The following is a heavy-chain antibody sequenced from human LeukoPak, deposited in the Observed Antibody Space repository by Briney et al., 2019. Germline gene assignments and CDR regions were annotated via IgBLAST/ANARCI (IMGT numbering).Heavy chain of an antibody. D-gene: IGHD2-2*01. CDR1: GGSISSSSYY. CDR3: ARERREQLLPPYTRLLTYFDY. V-gene: IGHV4-39*07. Sequence: SETLTLTCTVSGGSISSSSYYWDWIRQPPGKGLEWIGTIYYSGSTYYNPSLKSRVTISVDTSKNQFSLKLSSVTAADTAVYYCARERREQLLPPYTRLLTYFDYWGQGTLVTVSS. CDR2: IYYSGST. J-gene: IGHJ4*02.